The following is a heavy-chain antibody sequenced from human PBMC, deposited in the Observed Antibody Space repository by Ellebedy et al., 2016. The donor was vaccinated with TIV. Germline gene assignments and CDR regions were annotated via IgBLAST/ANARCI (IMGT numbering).Heavy chain of an antibody. CDR2: ITNSGTST. CDR1: GFTFSNNA. D-gene: IGHD4-23*01. Sequence: PGGSLRLSCAASGFTFSNNAMSWVRQAPGKGLEWISAITNSGTSTYYADSVKGRFTISRDNSKNTLYLQMNSLRAEDTAVYYCARDLRGGNSGPDYWGQGTLVTVSS. J-gene: IGHJ4*02. CDR3: ARDLRGGNSGPDY. V-gene: IGHV3-23*01.